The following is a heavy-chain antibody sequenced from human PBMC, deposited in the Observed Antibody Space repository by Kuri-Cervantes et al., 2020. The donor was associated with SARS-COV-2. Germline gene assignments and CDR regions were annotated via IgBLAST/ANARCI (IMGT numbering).Heavy chain of an antibody. CDR2: ISYDGSNK. V-gene: IGHV3-30-3*01. J-gene: IGHJ4*02. CDR3: ARERRGSYFDY. D-gene: IGHD3-16*01. CDR1: GFTFSSYA. Sequence: GESLKISCAASGFTFSSYAMHWVRQAPGKGLEWVAVISYDGSNKYYADSVKGRFTISRDNSKNTMYLQMNSLRAEETAVYYCARERRGSYFDYWGQGTLVTVSS.